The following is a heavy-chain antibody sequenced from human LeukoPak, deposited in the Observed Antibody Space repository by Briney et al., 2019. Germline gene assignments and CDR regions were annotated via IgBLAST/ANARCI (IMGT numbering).Heavy chain of an antibody. CDR2: MYYSGST. CDR1: GGSISSYN. J-gene: IGHJ6*03. V-gene: IGHV4-59*01. Sequence: SETLSLTCSVSGGSISSYNWSWIRQPPGKGLEWIGYMYYSGSTNYNPSLKSRVTISGDTSKNQFSLKLSSVTAADTAVYYCAKDLGPAHYCMDVWGKGTTVTISS. D-gene: IGHD7-27*01. CDR3: AKDLGPAHYCMDV.